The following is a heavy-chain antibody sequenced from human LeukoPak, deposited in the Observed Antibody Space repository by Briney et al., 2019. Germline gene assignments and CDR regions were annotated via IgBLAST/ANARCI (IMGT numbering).Heavy chain of an antibody. V-gene: IGHV5-51*01. Sequence: GESLKISCKGSGYSFTSYWIGWVRQMPGKGLEWMGIIYPGDSDTRYSPSFQGQVTILADKSISTAYLQWSSLKASDTAVYYCARTKQWLLSRNPFDYWGQGTLVTVSS. CDR3: ARTKQWLLSRNPFDY. CDR1: GYSFTSYW. D-gene: IGHD6-19*01. CDR2: IYPGDSDT. J-gene: IGHJ4*02.